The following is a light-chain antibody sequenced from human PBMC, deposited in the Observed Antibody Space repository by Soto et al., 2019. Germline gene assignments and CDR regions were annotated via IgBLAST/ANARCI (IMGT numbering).Light chain of an antibody. CDR2: ASS. CDR1: QSIGTC. V-gene: IGKV1-9*01. J-gene: IGKJ1*01. CDR3: QHFDSYPHT. Sequence: IPLTHNKASLSASIADRVTVTVRASQSIGTCLVWYQQKRGKAPTVLIYASSTLQTGVPSRFSGTGSGTDFSLTISSLHPEDVATYYCQHFDSYPHTFGQGTKVDIK.